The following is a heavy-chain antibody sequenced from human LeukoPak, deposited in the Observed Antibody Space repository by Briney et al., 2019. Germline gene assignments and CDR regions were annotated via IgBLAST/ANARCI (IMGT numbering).Heavy chain of an antibody. D-gene: IGHD3-9*01. J-gene: IGHJ5*02. Sequence: SQTLSLTCTVSGGSFSSGDYYWSWLRQPPGMGLEWIGYIYYSGSTYYNPSLNSRVIISVDTSKNQFSLKLSSVTAADTPVYYCARGVRLTGYYRSKSWFDPWGEGSLLTVSS. V-gene: IGHV4-30-4*01. CDR2: IYYSGST. CDR3: ARGVRLTGYYRSKSWFDP. CDR1: GGSFSSGDYY.